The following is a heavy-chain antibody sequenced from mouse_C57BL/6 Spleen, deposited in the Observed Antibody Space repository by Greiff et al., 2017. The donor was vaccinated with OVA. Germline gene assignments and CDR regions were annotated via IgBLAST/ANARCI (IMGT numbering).Heavy chain of an antibody. CDR3: ARDLGYYVCDY. J-gene: IGHJ2*01. Sequence: EVKLQQSGPGLVKPSQSLSLTCSVTGYSITSGYYWNWIRQFPGNKLEWMGYISYDGSNNYNPSLKNRISITRDTSKNQFFLKLKSVTTEDTATYYCARDLGYYVCDYWGQGTTLTVSS. CDR1: GYSITSGYY. CDR2: ISYDGSN. V-gene: IGHV3-6*01. D-gene: IGHD2-3*01.